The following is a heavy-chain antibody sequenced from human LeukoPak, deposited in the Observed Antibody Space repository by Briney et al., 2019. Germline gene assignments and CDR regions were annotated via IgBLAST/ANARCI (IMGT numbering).Heavy chain of an antibody. V-gene: IGHV3-7*04. CDR1: GFTFNYYW. CDR2: IKQGGSEI. Sequence: GGSLRLSCAASGFTFNYYWMNWVRQAPGKGLEWVANIKQGGSEIYYVDSVKGRFTISRDNAKNSLYLQMNSLRAEDTAVYYCARGNLGSSGTRHYFDYWGQGTLVSVSS. D-gene: IGHD1-1*01. J-gene: IGHJ4*02. CDR3: ARGNLGSSGTRHYFDY.